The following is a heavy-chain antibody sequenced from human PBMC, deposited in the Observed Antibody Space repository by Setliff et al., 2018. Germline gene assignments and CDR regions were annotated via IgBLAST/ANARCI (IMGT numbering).Heavy chain of an antibody. Sequence: PGGSLRLSCAASGFIFSGYWMHWVRQAPGKGLMWVSRTHSDDRSITYADSVKGRFTISRDNAKNMLYLQMNSLRAEDTAVYYCVREGGNYFPLDYWGLGTLVTVSS. D-gene: IGHD1-26*01. J-gene: IGHJ4*02. CDR2: THSDDRSI. V-gene: IGHV3-74*03. CDR1: GFIFSGYW. CDR3: VREGGNYFPLDY.